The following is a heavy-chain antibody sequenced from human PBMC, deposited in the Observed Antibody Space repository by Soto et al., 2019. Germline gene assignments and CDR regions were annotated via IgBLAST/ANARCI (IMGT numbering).Heavy chain of an antibody. CDR1: GFTFSSYA. J-gene: IGHJ3*02. Sequence: GGSLRLSCAASGFTFSSYAMSWVRQAPGKGLEWVSAISGSGGSTYYADSVKGRFTISRDNSKNTLYLQMNSLRAEDTAVYYCAKDWAAYKMATIVVAAFDIWGQGTMVTVSS. CDR2: ISGSGGST. CDR3: AKDWAAYKMATIVVAAFDI. D-gene: IGHD2-2*01. V-gene: IGHV3-23*01.